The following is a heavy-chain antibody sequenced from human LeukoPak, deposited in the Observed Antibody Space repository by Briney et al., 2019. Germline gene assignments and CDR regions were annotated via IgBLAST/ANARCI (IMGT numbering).Heavy chain of an antibody. CDR2: IYYCGST. CDR1: GGSISSGGYY. D-gene: IGHD2-21*01. CDR3: ARGGGGAYYYYGMDV. V-gene: IGHV4-31*03. Sequence: PSETLSLTCTVSGGSISSGGYYWSWIRQHPGKGLEWIGYIYYCGSTYYNPSLKSRVTISVDTSKNQFSLKLSSVTAADTAVCYCARGGGGAYYYYGMDVWGQGTTVTVSS. J-gene: IGHJ6*02.